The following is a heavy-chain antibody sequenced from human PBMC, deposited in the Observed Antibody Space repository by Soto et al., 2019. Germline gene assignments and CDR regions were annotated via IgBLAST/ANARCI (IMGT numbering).Heavy chain of an antibody. J-gene: IGHJ4*02. Sequence: EVQLVESGGGLVQPGGSLRLSCAASGFTFSNYWMHWVRQAPGKGLVWVSRINFDESTTTYADSVQGRFTISRDNAKNTLYRQRTGRRAGEPVIYYCVTGGGKAGHVYHFDDWGQGALVTVSS. CDR3: VTGGGKAGHVYHFDD. D-gene: IGHD3-16*01. CDR2: INFDESTT. CDR1: GFTFSNYW. V-gene: IGHV3-74*01.